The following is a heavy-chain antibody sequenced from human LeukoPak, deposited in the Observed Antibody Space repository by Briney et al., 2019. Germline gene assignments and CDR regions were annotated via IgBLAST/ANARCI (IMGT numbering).Heavy chain of an antibody. CDR3: AREALIEGFYYYMDV. V-gene: IGHV4-61*02. CDR2: FYTSGST. J-gene: IGHJ6*03. D-gene: IGHD3-22*01. CDR1: GGSISSGSYY. Sequence: PSETLSLTCTVSGGSISSGSYYWSWIRQPAGKGLEWIGRFYTSGSTNYNPSLKSRVTMSVDTSKNQFSLKLSSVTAADTAVYYCAREALIEGFYYYMDVWGKGTTVTVSS.